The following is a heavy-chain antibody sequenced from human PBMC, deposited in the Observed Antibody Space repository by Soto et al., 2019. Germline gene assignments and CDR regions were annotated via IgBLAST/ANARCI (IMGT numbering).Heavy chain of an antibody. CDR3: AHTEFMAVDHLTGYFQH. D-gene: IGHD3-10*01. Sequence: GSGPMLLNPTQSLTLTCTFSGLSLSTSGVGVGWIRQPPGKALEWLALIYWDDDKRYSPSLKSRLTITKDTSKNQVVLTMTNMDPVDTATYYCAHTEFMAVDHLTGYFQHWGQGTLVTVSS. CDR2: IYWDDDK. CDR1: GLSLSTSGVG. V-gene: IGHV2-5*02. J-gene: IGHJ1*01.